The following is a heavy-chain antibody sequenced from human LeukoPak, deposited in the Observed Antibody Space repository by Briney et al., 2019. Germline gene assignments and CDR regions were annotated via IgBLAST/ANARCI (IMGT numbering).Heavy chain of an antibody. CDR3: ARVGFGELWSLGDDY. V-gene: IGHV4-34*01. CDR2: INHSGST. J-gene: IGHJ4*02. CDR1: GGSFSGYY. D-gene: IGHD3-10*01. Sequence: SETLSLTCAVYGGSFSGYYWSWIRQPPGKGLEWIGEINHSGSTNYNPSLKSRVTISVDTSKNQFSLQLNSVTPEDTAVYYCARVGFGELWSLGDDYWGQGTLVTVSS.